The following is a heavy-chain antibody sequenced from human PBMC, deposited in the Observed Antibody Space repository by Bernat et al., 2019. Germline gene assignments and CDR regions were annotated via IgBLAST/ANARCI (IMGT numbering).Heavy chain of an antibody. Sequence: QVQLVESGGGVVQPGRSLRLSCEASGFTFINYGMHWVRQAPGKGLEWVAVIWHDGSNENYADSVKGRFTISRDNSKNTLYLQMNGLRAEDAAVYYCARVSLYGAPASAMDVWGQGTTVTVSS. CDR3: ARVSLYGAPASAMDV. CDR1: GFTFINYG. D-gene: IGHD4-17*01. CDR2: IWHDGSNE. V-gene: IGHV3-33*08. J-gene: IGHJ6*02.